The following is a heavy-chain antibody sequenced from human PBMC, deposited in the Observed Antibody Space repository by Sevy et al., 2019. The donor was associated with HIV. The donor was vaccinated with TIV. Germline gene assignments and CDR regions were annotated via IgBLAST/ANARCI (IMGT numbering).Heavy chain of an antibody. V-gene: IGHV4-39*02. CDR3: AREASYYGSGSYPRGYYYYMDV. J-gene: IGHJ6*03. CDR1: GGSISSSSYY. Sequence: SETLSLTCTVSGGSISSSSYYWGWIRQPPGKGPEWIGSIYYSGSTYYNPSLKSRVTISVDTSKNQFSLKLSSVTAADTAVYYCAREASYYGSGSYPRGYYYYMDVWGKGTTVTVSS. D-gene: IGHD3-10*01. CDR2: IYYSGST.